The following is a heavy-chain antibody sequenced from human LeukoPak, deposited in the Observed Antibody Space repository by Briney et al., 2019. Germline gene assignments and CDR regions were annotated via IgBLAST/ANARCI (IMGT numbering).Heavy chain of an antibody. CDR3: ARVRLPQAGTPFAY. CDR2: IIPIFGTA. V-gene: IGHV1-69*13. D-gene: IGHD6-19*01. Sequence: ASVKVSCKASGGTFSSYAISWVRQAPGQGLEWMGGIIPIFGTANYAQKFQGRVTITADESTSTAYMELSSLRSEDTAVYYCARVRLPQAGTPFAYWGQETLVTVSP. CDR1: GGTFSSYA. J-gene: IGHJ4*02.